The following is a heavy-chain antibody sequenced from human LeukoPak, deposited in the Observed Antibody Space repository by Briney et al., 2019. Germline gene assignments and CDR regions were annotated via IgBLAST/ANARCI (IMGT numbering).Heavy chain of an antibody. J-gene: IGHJ4*02. CDR3: ARTARVFDK. Sequence: SETLSLTCSVYGYSISSSDFYWRWLGQPPGKELEVIGYTYISGYTNYNPSLKSRVIISLDTSKNQLSLKMNSVTAADTAVYYCARTARVFDKWGQGTLVTVSS. CDR2: TYISGYT. D-gene: IGHD5-18*01. V-gene: IGHV4-4*09. CDR1: GYSISSSDFY.